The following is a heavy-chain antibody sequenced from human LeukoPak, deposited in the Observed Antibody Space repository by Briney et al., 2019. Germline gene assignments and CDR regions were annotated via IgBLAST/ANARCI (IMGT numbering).Heavy chain of an antibody. CDR3: ARVGRHCSGGSCWLDY. CDR1: AYTFTSYY. D-gene: IGHD2-15*01. J-gene: IGHJ4*02. Sequence: ASVKVSCKAFAYTFTSYYMHWVRQAPGQGLEWVGIVNPSGGSTSYAQKFQGRVTMTRDSSTSTVYMELSSLRSDDTAVYYCARVGRHCSGGSCWLDYWGQGTLVTVSS. CDR2: VNPSGGST. V-gene: IGHV1-46*01.